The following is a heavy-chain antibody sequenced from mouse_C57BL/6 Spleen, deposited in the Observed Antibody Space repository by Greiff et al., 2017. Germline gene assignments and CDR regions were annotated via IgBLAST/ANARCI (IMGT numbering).Heavy chain of an antibody. V-gene: IGHV1-12*01. Sequence: QVQLQQSGAELVRPGASVKMSCTASGYTFTSYNMHWVKQTPRQGLEWIGAIYPGNGDTSYKQKFKGKATLTVDKSSSTAYMQLSSLTSEDSAVYFCSLITTVVATDLYFDVWGTGTTVTVSS. CDR3: SLITTVVATDLYFDV. D-gene: IGHD1-1*01. CDR1: GYTFTSYN. CDR2: IYPGNGDT. J-gene: IGHJ1*03.